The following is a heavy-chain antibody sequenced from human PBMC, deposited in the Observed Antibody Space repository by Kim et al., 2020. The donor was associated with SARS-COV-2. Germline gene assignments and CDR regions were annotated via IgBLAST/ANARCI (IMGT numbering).Heavy chain of an antibody. CDR1: GFTFSSYV. CDR2: ISYDGSDK. CDR3: AARAGSEY. D-gene: IGHD6-13*01. V-gene: IGHV3-30*04. J-gene: IGHJ4*02. Sequence: GGSLRLSCAASGFTFSSYVMHWVRQAPGKGLEWVAVISYDGSDKNYADFVKGRFTISRDNSKNTVYLQMNSLRTEDTAVYYCAARAGSEYWGQGTLVIVSS.